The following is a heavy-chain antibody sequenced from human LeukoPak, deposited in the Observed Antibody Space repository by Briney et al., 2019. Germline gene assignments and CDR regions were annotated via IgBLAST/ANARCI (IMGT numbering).Heavy chain of an antibody. V-gene: IGHV1-2*02. D-gene: IGHD6-13*01. J-gene: IGHJ4*02. CDR2: INPNSGGT. CDR1: GYTFTGYY. CDR3: ARVGSIAAAGTPPRYFDY. Sequence: ASVKVSCKASGYTFTGYYMHWVRQAPGQGLEWMGWINPNSGGTNYAQKFQGRVTMTRDTSISTAYMELSRLRSDDTAVYYCARVGSIAAAGTPPRYFDYWGQGTLVTVSS.